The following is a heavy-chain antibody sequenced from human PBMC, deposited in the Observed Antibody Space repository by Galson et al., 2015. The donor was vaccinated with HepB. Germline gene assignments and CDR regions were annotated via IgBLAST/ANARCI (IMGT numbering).Heavy chain of an antibody. V-gene: IGHV3-23*01. CDR3: AKMGAVVVPATDWYFDL. J-gene: IGHJ2*01. CDR2: ISGSGAST. CDR1: GFTFGRYA. D-gene: IGHD2-2*01. Sequence: SLRLSCAASGFTFGRYAMSWVRQAPGKGLEWVSGISGSGASTYYADSVKGRFTISRDNSKKTLYLQMNSLRAEDTAVYYCAKMGAVVVPATDWYFDLWGRGTLVTASS.